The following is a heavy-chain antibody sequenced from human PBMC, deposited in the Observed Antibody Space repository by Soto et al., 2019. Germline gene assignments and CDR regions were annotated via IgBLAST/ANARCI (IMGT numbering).Heavy chain of an antibody. CDR3: AREFVYGDY. CDR2: IYYSGST. CDR1: GGSFSGGDYY. J-gene: IGHJ4*02. Sequence: SETLSLTCTVSGGSFSGGDYYWSWIRQHPGKGLEWIGYIYYSGSTYYNPSLRSRVTISVDTSTKQFSLKLTSVTAADTALYYCAREFVYGDYWGQGTLVTVSS. V-gene: IGHV4-31*03. D-gene: IGHD4-17*01.